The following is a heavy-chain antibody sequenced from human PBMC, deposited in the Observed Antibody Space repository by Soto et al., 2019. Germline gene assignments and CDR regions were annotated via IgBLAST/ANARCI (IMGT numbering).Heavy chain of an antibody. D-gene: IGHD2-8*01. CDR2: SWYDGKT. J-gene: IGHJ6*01. CDR1: GITLAAHG. CDR3: ARVRNNNDKRLDV. V-gene: IGHV3-33*01. Sequence: QEQLVESGGGMVHPGTSLRLSCVTSGITLAAHGMHWVRQAPGKGLEWVALSWYDGKTFYGDSVKGRFTISRDTSTVFLDMRSLRPDDTAVYFCARVRNNNDKRLDVW.